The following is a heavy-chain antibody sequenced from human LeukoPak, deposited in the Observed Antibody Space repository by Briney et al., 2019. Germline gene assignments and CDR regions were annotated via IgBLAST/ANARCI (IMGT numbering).Heavy chain of an antibody. D-gene: IGHD5-18*01. Sequence: SETLSLTCTVSGGSVSSGSYYWSWIRQPPGKGLEWIGYIYYGGSTNYNPSLKSRVTISIDTSKNQFSLKLSSVTAADTAVYYCARGYGYRAYFDYWGQGTLVTVSS. CDR2: IYYGGST. J-gene: IGHJ4*02. V-gene: IGHV4-61*01. CDR3: ARGYGYRAYFDY. CDR1: GGSVSSGSYY.